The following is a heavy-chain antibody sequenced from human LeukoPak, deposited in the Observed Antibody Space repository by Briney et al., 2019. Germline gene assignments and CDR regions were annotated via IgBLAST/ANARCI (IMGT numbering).Heavy chain of an antibody. Sequence: QPGGSLRLSCAVSAFTFSRYDVNWVRQAPGKGLEWVSYISSSGSTIYYADSVKGRFTISRDSAKNSLYLQMNSLRAEDTAVYYCARNRDDWSIFFDYWGQGTLVTVSS. V-gene: IGHV3-48*03. CDR2: ISSSGSTI. CDR3: ARNRDDWSIFFDY. CDR1: AFTFSRYD. D-gene: IGHD3-3*01. J-gene: IGHJ4*02.